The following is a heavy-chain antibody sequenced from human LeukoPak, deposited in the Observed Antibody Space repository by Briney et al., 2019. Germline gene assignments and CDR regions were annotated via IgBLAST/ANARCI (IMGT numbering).Heavy chain of an antibody. CDR2: IYYSGTT. V-gene: IGHV4-59*11. Sequence: SETLSLTCTVSPGSISSHFWSWIRQPPGKGLEWIGFIYYSGTTNYNPSLKSRVTISVDTSKNQFSLKLSSVTAADTAVYYCARGVYIAAAQYGYWGQGTLVTVSS. CDR1: PGSISSHF. D-gene: IGHD6-13*01. J-gene: IGHJ4*02. CDR3: ARGVYIAAAQYGY.